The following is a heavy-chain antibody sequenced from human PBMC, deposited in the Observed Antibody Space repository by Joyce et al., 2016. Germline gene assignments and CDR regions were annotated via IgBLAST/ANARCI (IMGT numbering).Heavy chain of an antibody. CDR2: IRAFNGDT. CDR1: GYKFTSYG. CDR3: ARRRADVEYPDGIRNDGCYYYYIDV. V-gene: IGHV1-18*01. D-gene: IGHD3-3*02. Sequence: QVQLVQSGVEVKKPGASVKVSCKASGYKFTSYGISWVRQAPGQGLQWMGWIRAFNGDTHYRQKFQGRVTMTTDTSTDTAYMELRSLKSDDTAMYYCARRRADVEYPDGIRNDGCYYYYIDVWGKGTAVTVS. J-gene: IGHJ6*03.